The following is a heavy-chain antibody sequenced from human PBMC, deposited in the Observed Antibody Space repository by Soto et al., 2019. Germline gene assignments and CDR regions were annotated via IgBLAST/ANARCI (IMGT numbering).Heavy chain of an antibody. D-gene: IGHD3-10*01. J-gene: IGHJ4*02. CDR1: GFSLTTSGVG. V-gene: IGHV2-5*02. CDR3: AHHPYYGLGSYSFDY. Sequence: QITLKESGPTLVRTTQTLTLTCTFSGFSLTTSGVGVGWIRQPPGKALEWLAVIYWDDDKRYSSSLKSRLTITKDTSKNPVVLTMTNMDPVDTATYYCAHHPYYGLGSYSFDYWGQGTLVTVSS. CDR2: IYWDDDK.